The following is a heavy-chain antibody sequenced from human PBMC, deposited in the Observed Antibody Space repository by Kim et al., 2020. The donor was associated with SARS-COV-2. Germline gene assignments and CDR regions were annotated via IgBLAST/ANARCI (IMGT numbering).Heavy chain of an antibody. V-gene: IGHV3-66*01. D-gene: IGHD6-6*01. Sequence: GGSLRLSCAASGFTVSANYMSWVRQAPGKGLEWVSVIYSGGNTYYADSVKGRFIISRDNSKNMLYLQMKSLRAEDTAVYFCASSRQLVQGGGFDYWGQGTLVTVSS. CDR1: GFTVSANY. CDR2: IYSGGNT. CDR3: ASSRQLVQGGGFDY. J-gene: IGHJ4*02.